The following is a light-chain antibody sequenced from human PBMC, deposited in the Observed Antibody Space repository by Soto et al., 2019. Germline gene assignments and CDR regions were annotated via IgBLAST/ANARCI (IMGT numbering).Light chain of an antibody. Sequence: HSALTQPASVSGSPGQSITISCTGTSSDVGGYNYVSWYQQHPGKAPKLMIYDVSNRPSGVSNRFSGSKSGNTASLTISGLHAEDEADYYCSSYTSSSTLDVVFGGGTKVTVL. V-gene: IGLV2-14*01. CDR3: SSYTSSSTLDVV. J-gene: IGLJ2*01. CDR1: SSDVGGYNY. CDR2: DVS.